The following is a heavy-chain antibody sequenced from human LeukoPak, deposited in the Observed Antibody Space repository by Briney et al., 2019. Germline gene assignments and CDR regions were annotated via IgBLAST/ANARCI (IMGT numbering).Heavy chain of an antibody. CDR1: GGSFSGYY. V-gene: IGHV4-34*01. Sequence: SETLSLTCAVYGGSFSGYYWSWIRQPPGKGLEWIGEINHSGSTNYNPSLKSRVTISVDTSKNQFSLKLSSVTAADTAVYYCAREPQYYYGSGRRYYYCGMDVWGQGTTVTVSS. CDR2: INHSGST. CDR3: AREPQYYYGSGRRYYYCGMDV. J-gene: IGHJ6*02. D-gene: IGHD3-10*01.